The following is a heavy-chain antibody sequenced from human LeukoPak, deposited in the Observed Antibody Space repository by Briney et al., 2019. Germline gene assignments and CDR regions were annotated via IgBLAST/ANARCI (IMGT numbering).Heavy chain of an antibody. V-gene: IGHV3-23*01. CDR1: GFTFSSYA. CDR2: ISGSGGGT. CDR3: AKTTTGYSSGRYPGWPVDY. Sequence: GGSLRLSCAASGFTFSSYAVSWVRQAPGKGLEWVSAISGSGGGTYYADSVKGRFTISRDNSKNTLYLQMNSLSTEDTAVYYCAKTTTGYSSGRYPGWPVDYWGQGTLVTVTS. J-gene: IGHJ4*02. D-gene: IGHD6-19*01.